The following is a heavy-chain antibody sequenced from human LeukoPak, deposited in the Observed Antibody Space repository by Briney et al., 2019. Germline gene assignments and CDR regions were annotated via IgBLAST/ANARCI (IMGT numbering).Heavy chain of an antibody. CDR3: AMGATKPVFDY. D-gene: IGHD1-26*01. V-gene: IGHV4-39*01. CDR2: IYYSGST. Sequence: SETLSLTCTVSGGSISSSSYYWGWIRQPPGKGLEWIGSIYYSGSTYYNPSLKSRVTISVDTSKNQFSLKLSSVTAADTAVYYCAMGATKPVFDYWGQGTLVTVSS. CDR1: GGSISSSSYY. J-gene: IGHJ4*02.